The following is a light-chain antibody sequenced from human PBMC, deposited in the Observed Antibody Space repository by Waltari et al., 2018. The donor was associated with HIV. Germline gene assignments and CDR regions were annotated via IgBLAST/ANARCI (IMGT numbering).Light chain of an antibody. V-gene: IGLV2-23*02. J-gene: IGLJ3*02. CDR2: EVS. CDR1: RSDVGSYNL. Sequence: QSALTQPASVSGSPGQSITISCTGTRSDVGSYNLVSWYQHHPGKAPKLSISEVSKRPSGVSNRFSGSKSGTTASLTISGLQAEDEADYHCCSYAHNDPWVFGGGTRLTVL. CDR3: CSYAHNDPWV.